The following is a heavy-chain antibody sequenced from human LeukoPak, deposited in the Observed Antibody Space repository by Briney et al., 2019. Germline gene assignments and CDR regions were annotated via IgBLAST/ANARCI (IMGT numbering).Heavy chain of an antibody. V-gene: IGHV5-51*01. J-gene: IGHJ4*02. Sequence: GDSLKISCKGSGYSFTSYWIGWVREMRGKGLEWMGIIYPGDSDTRYSPSFQGQVTISADKSISTAYLQWSSLKASDTAMYYCARPKRYCSSTSCPLDYWGRGTLVTVSS. CDR3: ARPKRYCSSTSCPLDY. CDR2: IYPGDSDT. D-gene: IGHD2-2*01. CDR1: GYSFTSYW.